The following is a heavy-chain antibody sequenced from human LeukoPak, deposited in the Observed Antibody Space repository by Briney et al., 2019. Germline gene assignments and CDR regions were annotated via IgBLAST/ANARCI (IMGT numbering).Heavy chain of an antibody. Sequence: ASVKVSRKASGYTFTDYYMHWVRQAPGQGLEWMGWINPSSGGTSSAQKFQGRVTMTMDTSISTAYMELSRLTSDDTAVYYCAKVGAGSCCWFDPWGQGTLVTVSS. D-gene: IGHD2-15*01. CDR1: GYTFTDYY. J-gene: IGHJ5*02. CDR3: AKVGAGSCCWFDP. V-gene: IGHV1-2*02. CDR2: INPSSGGT.